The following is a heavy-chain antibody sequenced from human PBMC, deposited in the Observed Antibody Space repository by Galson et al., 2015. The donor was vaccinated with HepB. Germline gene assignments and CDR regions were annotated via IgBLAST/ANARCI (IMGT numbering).Heavy chain of an antibody. D-gene: IGHD4-17*01. Sequence: SETLSLTCTVSGGSVSSGSYYWSWIRQPPGKGLEWIGYIYYSGNTNYNPSLKSRVTISIDTSKNQFSLKLSSVTAADTAMYYCATEGDYPSFGYWGQGTLVTVSS. CDR3: ATEGDYPSFGY. V-gene: IGHV4-61*01. CDR1: GGSVSSGSYY. CDR2: IYYSGNT. J-gene: IGHJ4*02.